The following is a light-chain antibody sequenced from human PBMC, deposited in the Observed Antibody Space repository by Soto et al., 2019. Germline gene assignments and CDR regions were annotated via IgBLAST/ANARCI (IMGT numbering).Light chain of an antibody. J-gene: IGKJ1*01. CDR2: DAS. CDR1: ESISTW. CDR3: QQYKSYSTT. V-gene: IGKV1-5*01. Sequence: DIQMTQSPSTLSASVGDRVTITCRANESISTWVAWYQQKPGKAPKVLIYDASSLGSGVPSRFSGGGSGTEFTLTISSLQPDDFATYYCQQYKSYSTTFGQGTKVQI.